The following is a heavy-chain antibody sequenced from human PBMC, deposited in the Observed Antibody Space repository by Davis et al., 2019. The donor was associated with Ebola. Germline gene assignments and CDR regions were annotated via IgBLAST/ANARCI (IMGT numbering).Heavy chain of an antibody. V-gene: IGHV4-39*01. CDR2: ITNTGST. Sequence: MPSETLSLTCTVSGGSISSTTHFWGWIRPPPGKGLEWIVGITNTGSTYYNPSLESRVTISVDTSKNQFSLKLTSLTAADTAVYYCASRPITLVRDGAFDVWGQGTMVSVSS. CDR1: GGSISSTTHF. D-gene: IGHD3-10*01. J-gene: IGHJ3*01. CDR3: ASRPITLVRDGAFDV.